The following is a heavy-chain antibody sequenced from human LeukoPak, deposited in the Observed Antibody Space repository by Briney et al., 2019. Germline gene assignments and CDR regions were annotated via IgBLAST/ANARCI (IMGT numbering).Heavy chain of an antibody. D-gene: IGHD3-22*01. CDR2: INPNSGGT. J-gene: IGHJ6*02. V-gene: IGHV1-2*02. CDR1: GYTFTGYY. CDR3: ARDRPYYYDSSGSNPNYYYYGMDV. Sequence: ASVKVSCKASGYTFTGYYIHWVRQAPGQGLEWMGWINPNSGGTNYAQKFQGRVTMTRDTSISTAYMELSRLRSDDTAVYYCARDRPYYYDSSGSNPNYYYYGMDVWGQGTTVTVSS.